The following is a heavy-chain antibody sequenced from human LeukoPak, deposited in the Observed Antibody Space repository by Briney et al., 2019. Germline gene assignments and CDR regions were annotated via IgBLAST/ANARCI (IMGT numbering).Heavy chain of an antibody. CDR3: ARDKVGGSMAGSNFDY. Sequence: GGSLRLSCAASGFTFSSYWMSWVRQAPGKGLEWVANIKQDGSEKYYVDSVKGRFTISRDNAKNSLFLQMNSLRGEDTAVCYCARDKVGGSMAGSNFDYWGQGTLVTVST. D-gene: IGHD6-19*01. CDR1: GFTFSSYW. CDR2: IKQDGSEK. J-gene: IGHJ4*02. V-gene: IGHV3-7*01.